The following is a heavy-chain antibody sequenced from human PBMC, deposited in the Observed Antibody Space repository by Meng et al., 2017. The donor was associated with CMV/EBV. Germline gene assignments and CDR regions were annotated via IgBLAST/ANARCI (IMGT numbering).Heavy chain of an antibody. V-gene: IGHV3-23*01. CDR2: ISGSGGST. J-gene: IGHJ4*02. Sequence: GESLKISCAASGFTFSSYAMGWVRQAPGKGLEWVSAISGSGGSTYYADSVKGRFTISRDNSKNTLYLQMNSLRADNTAVYYCAKSTILNPRFDYWGQGTLVTVSS. CDR3: AKSTILNPRFDY. D-gene: IGHD5/OR15-5a*01. CDR1: GFTFSSYA.